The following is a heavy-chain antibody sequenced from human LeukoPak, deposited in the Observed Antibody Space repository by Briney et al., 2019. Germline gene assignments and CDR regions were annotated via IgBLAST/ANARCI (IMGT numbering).Heavy chain of an antibody. CDR1: GFTFSTYT. CDR3: ARGSLATFDY. CDR2: ISGSSTYI. V-gene: IGHV3-21*01. D-gene: IGHD6-13*01. J-gene: IGHJ4*02. Sequence: GGSLRLSCAASGFTFSTYTMNWVRQAPGKGLEWVSSISGSSTYIFHADSVKGRFTISRDNAKNSVYLQMNSLRAGDTAVYYCARGSLATFDYWGQGTLVTVSS.